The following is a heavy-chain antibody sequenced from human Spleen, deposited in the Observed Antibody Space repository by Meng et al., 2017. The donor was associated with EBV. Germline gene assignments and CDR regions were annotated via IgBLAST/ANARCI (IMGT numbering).Heavy chain of an antibody. CDR2: ISPYNGNT. D-gene: IGHD5-12*01. Sequence: QVQLGQSGDEVEKPGASVKVSCKAFGYTFNNVGISWVRQAPGQGLEWMGWISPYNGNTVYAQKLQGRVSMTTDTSTNTAYMELWSLRSDDTAVYYCARDVYSGYDRLGYWGQGTLVTVSS. V-gene: IGHV1-18*01. CDR3: ARDVYSGYDRLGY. J-gene: IGHJ4*02. CDR1: GYTFNNVG.